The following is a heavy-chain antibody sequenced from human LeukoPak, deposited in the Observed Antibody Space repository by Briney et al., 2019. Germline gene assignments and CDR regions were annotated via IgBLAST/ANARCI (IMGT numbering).Heavy chain of an antibody. J-gene: IGHJ4*02. D-gene: IGHD2-2*01. CDR3: AREVVPAAPGDY. Sequence: AASVKVSCKASGYTFTGYYMHWVRQAPGQGLEWMGWINPNSGGTNYAQKFQGRVTMTRDTSTSTAYMELSRLRSDDTAVYYCAREVVPAAPGDYWGQGTLVTVSS. V-gene: IGHV1-2*02. CDR2: INPNSGGT. CDR1: GYTFTGYY.